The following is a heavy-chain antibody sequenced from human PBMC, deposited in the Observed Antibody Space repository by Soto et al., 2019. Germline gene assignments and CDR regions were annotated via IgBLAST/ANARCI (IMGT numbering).Heavy chain of an antibody. V-gene: IGHV3-48*03. CDR2: ISSSGGII. CDR1: GFTFSNYD. CDR3: AREGSVSSSDYYAYYYGMDV. D-gene: IGHD3-10*01. Sequence: GSLRLSCAASGFTFSNYDINWVRQAPGKGPEWISHISSSGGIIYYADSVKGRFTISRDNAKNSLYLQMNSLRGEDTAVYYCAREGSVSSSDYYAYYYGMDVWGQGTTVTVSS. J-gene: IGHJ6*02.